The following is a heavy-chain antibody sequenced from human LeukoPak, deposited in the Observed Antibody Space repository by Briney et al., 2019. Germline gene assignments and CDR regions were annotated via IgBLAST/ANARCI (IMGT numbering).Heavy chain of an antibody. D-gene: IGHD6-13*01. CDR3: ARMRGGVYYYYYYYMDV. CDR2: INHSGST. Sequence: SETLSLTCAVYGGSFSGYYWSWIRQPPGKGLEWIGEINHSGSTNYNPSLKSRVTISEDTSKNQFSLKLSSVTAADTAVYYCARMRGGVYYYYYYYMDVWGKGTTVTISS. CDR1: GGSFSGYY. V-gene: IGHV4-34*01. J-gene: IGHJ6*03.